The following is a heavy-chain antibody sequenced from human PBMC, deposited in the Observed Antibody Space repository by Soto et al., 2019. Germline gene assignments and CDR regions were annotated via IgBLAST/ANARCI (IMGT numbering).Heavy chain of an antibody. CDR3: ARRGLRGATPRGNWFDP. Sequence: QVQLQESGPGLVKPSETLSLTCTVSGGSISSYYWSWIRQPPGKGLEWIGYIYYSGSTNYNPSLKIRVHISVDTSKTQFSLKLSSVTASDTAVYYCARRGLRGATPRGNWFDPWGQGTLVTVSS. CDR1: GGSISSYY. J-gene: IGHJ5*02. V-gene: IGHV4-59*01. D-gene: IGHD5-12*01. CDR2: IYYSGST.